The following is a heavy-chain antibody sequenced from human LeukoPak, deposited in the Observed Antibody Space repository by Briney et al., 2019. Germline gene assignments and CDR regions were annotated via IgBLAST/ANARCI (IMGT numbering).Heavy chain of an antibody. CDR2: IYSGGSS. CDR3: ARLRGEAGTHLSYDY. V-gene: IGHV3-66*04. Sequence: GGSLRLSCAASGVAVSSNYMTWVRQAPGKGLEWVSVIYSGGSSFYADSVKGRFTISRDNFKNTLYLQMNSLRVEDTAVYYCARLRGEAGTHLSYDYWGQGTLVTVSS. J-gene: IGHJ4*02. CDR1: GVAVSSNY. D-gene: IGHD1-1*01.